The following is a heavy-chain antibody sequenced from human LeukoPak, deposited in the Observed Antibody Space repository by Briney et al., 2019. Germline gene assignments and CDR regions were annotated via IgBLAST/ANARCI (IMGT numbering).Heavy chain of an antibody. CDR1: GFTLSVPG. Sequence: GGSLSPSWAPPGFTLSVPGLHWVRPIPGKGREGVGRIRTRTNNYAKNYAASVKGRFTVSRDDSSDMAYLHMESLRTEDTAVYFCTRADYGLDYWGPGNLVTVSS. CDR3: TRADYGLDY. V-gene: IGHV3-73*01. J-gene: IGHJ4*02. CDR2: IRTRTNNYAK. D-gene: IGHD3-16*01.